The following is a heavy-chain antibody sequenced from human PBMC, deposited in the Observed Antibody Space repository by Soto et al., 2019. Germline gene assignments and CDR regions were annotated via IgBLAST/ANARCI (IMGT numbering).Heavy chain of an antibody. CDR2: FDPEDGET. CDR3: ATHRWVTTTDAFDI. V-gene: IGHV1-24*01. Sequence: ASVKVSCKVSGYTLTELSMHWVRQAPGKGLEWMGGFDPEDGETIYAQKFQGRVTMTEDTSTDTAYMELSSLRSEDTAMYYCATHRWVTTTDAFDIWGQGTMVTVSS. J-gene: IGHJ3*02. D-gene: IGHD4-17*01. CDR1: GYTLTELS.